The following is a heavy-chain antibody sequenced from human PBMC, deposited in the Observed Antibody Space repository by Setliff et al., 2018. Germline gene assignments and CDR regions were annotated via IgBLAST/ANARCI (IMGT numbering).Heavy chain of an antibody. CDR2: INQYGSEK. CDR1: GFTFSTYW. V-gene: IGHV3-7*01. Sequence: GGSLRLSCAASGFTFSTYWMSWVRQAPGKGLEWVANINQYGSEKFYVDSVKGRFTISRDNAKNSLYLQMNGLRAEDTAVYFCAREWQVGSGWVDTVDIWGQGTMVTVSS. CDR3: AREWQVGSGWVDTVDI. D-gene: IGHD1-26*01. J-gene: IGHJ3*02.